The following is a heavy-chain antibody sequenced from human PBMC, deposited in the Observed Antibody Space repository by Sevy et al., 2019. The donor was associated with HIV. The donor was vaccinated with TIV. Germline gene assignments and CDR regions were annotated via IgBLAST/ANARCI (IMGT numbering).Heavy chain of an antibody. CDR3: ARDGMADYDYEWGMGYFDD. V-gene: IGHV3-30-3*01. Sequence: GGSLRLSCAASRFGFSDHAMHWVRQAPGKGLEWLGVISHDGVSAFYADTVKGRFTISRDNSRNILYLQIKSLSPDDTAMYYCARDGMADYDYEWGMGYFDDWGQGSLVTVSS. J-gene: IGHJ4*02. CDR2: ISHDGVSA. D-gene: IGHD3-16*01. CDR1: RFGFSDHA.